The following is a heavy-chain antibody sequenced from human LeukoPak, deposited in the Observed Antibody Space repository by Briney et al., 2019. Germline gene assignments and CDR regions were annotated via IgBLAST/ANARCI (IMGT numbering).Heavy chain of an antibody. V-gene: IGHV1-18*01. J-gene: IGHJ4*02. CDR1: GYTFTTYG. CDR2: ISPYNGNT. Sequence: ASVKVSCKASGYTFTTYGISWVRQAPGQGLEWMGWISPYNGNTNYAQKLQGRVTLTTDTSTNTAYMELRSLRSDDTALYYCARGDSSGSGFDYRGQGTLVTVSS. CDR3: ARGDSSGSGFDY. D-gene: IGHD3-22*01.